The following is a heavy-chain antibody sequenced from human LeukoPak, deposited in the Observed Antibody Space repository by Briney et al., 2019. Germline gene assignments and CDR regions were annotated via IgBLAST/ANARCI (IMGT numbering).Heavy chain of an antibody. J-gene: IGHJ6*02. V-gene: IGHV3-30*18. Sequence: PGGSLRLSCAASGFTFSSYWMSWVRQAPGKGLEWVAVISYDGSNKYYADSVKGRFTISRDNSKNTLYLQMNSLRAEDTAVYYCAKDLVWFGELWDGVDVWGQGTTVTVSS. CDR3: AKDLVWFGELWDGVDV. D-gene: IGHD3-10*01. CDR2: ISYDGSNK. CDR1: GFTFSSYW.